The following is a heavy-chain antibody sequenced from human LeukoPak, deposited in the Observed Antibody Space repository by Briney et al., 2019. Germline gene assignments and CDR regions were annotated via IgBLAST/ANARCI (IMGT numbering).Heavy chain of an antibody. CDR2: ISGSGGST. CDR3: AKDNGSYHTPFDY. J-gene: IGHJ4*02. V-gene: IGHV3-23*01. Sequence: PGGPLRPPCPPSGFTFSSYPMSWAPKPPGKGREWVSAISGSGGSTYYADYVKGRFTISRDNSKNTLYLQMNSLRAEDTAVYYCAKDNGSYHTPFDYWGQGTLVTVSS. D-gene: IGHD1-26*01. CDR1: GFTFSSYP.